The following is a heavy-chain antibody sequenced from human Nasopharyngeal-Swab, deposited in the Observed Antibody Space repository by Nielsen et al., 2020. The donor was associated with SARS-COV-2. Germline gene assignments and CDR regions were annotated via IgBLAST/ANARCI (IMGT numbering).Heavy chain of an antibody. Sequence: GESLKISCAASGFTFSNYEMNWVRQAPGKGLEWLSYISSSGTTIYYADSVKGRFTISRDNAKNSLYLQMSSLRAEDTAVYYCARGTTVTYCDYWGQGTLVTVSS. J-gene: IGHJ4*02. CDR3: ARGTTVTYCDY. V-gene: IGHV3-48*03. CDR2: ISSSGTTI. D-gene: IGHD4-17*01. CDR1: GFTFSNYE.